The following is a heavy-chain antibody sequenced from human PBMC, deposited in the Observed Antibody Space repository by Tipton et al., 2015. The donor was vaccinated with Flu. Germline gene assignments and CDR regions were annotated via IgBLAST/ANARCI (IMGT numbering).Heavy chain of an antibody. Sequence: TLSLTCTVSGGSISTYYRSWIRQPPGKGLEWIGYIFSSGSTNYNPSLKSRVAISIDTSNNQFSLRLTSVTAADTAVYYCARPTVPAGFDPWGPGTLVTVSS. CDR3: ARPTVPAGFDP. CDR1: GGSISTYY. D-gene: IGHD4-17*01. V-gene: IGHV4-59*08. J-gene: IGHJ5*02. CDR2: IFSSGST.